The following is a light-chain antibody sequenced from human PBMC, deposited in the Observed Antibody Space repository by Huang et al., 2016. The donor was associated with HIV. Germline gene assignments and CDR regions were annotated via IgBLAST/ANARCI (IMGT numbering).Light chain of an antibody. CDR3: QQYYSYRT. CDR2: AAS. CDR1: QDINNF. J-gene: IGKJ1*01. Sequence: AIRMTQSPSSLSASTGDRVNITCRSSQDINNFLAWYQQKPGKAPNLLIYAASILESGAPSRFSGSWSGTEFNLSISCLQSEDFATYYCQQYYSYRTFGQGTQVEIK. V-gene: IGKV1-8*01.